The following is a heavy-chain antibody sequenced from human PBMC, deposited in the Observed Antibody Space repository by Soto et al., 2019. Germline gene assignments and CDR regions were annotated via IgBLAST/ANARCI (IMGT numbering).Heavy chain of an antibody. CDR2: ISYSGST. Sequence: QVQLQESGPGLVPPSQTLSLTCTVSGGSISSGGYYWSWIRQHPGTGLAWIGHISYSGSTYYNTSLKSRVTISVDTSRNQFSLIVNSVTAADTAVYYCARGVLHWGQGTLVTVSS. CDR3: ARGVLH. V-gene: IGHV4-31*03. CDR1: GGSISSGGYY. J-gene: IGHJ4*01.